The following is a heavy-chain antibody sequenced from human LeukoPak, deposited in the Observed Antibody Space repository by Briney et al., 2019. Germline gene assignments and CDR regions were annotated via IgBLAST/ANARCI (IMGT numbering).Heavy chain of an antibody. J-gene: IGHJ6*02. CDR3: ARRTRGYYYYYYYGMDV. D-gene: IGHD3-10*01. CDR1: GGSFSGYY. V-gene: IGHV4-34*01. CDR2: INHSGST. Sequence: SETLSLTCAVYGGSFSGYYWSWIRQPPGKGLEWIGEINHSGSTNYNPSLKSRVTISVDTSKNQFSLKLSSVTAADTAVYYCARRTRGYYYYYYYGMDVWGQGTTVTVSS.